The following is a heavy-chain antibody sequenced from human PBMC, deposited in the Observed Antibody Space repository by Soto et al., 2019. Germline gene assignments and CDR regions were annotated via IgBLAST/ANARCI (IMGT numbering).Heavy chain of an antibody. CDR1: GFTFSNAW. Sequence: GGSLRLACVASGFTFSNAWMSWVRQAPGKGLEWVGRIKSKTDGGTTDYAAPVKGRFTISRDDSKNTLYLQMNSLKTEDTAVYYCTTDPPTYAFGYWGQGTLVTVSS. CDR2: IKSKTDGGTT. CDR3: TTDPPTYAFGY. V-gene: IGHV3-15*01. J-gene: IGHJ4*02.